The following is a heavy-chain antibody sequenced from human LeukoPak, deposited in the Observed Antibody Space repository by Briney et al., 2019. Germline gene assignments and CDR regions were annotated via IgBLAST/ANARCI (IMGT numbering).Heavy chain of an antibody. CDR2: IYYSGST. Sequence: SQTLSLTCTVSGGSISSGDYYWSWIRQPPGKGLEWIGYIYYSGSTYYNPSLKSRVTISVDTSKNQFSLKLSSVTAADTAVYYCARGGSWFGELSHFDYSGQGTLVTVSS. CDR3: ARGGSWFGELSHFDY. D-gene: IGHD3-10*01. J-gene: IGHJ4*02. CDR1: GGSISSGDYY. V-gene: IGHV4-30-4*08.